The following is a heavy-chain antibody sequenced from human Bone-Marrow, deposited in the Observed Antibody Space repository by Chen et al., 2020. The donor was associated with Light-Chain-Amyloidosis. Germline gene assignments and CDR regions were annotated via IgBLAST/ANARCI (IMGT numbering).Heavy chain of an antibody. CDR3: AKDKGGSMGFGMDV. D-gene: IGHD3-16*01. CDR1: GFTFDDYA. Sequence: EEHLVESGGGFVQPGRSLRLSCEASGFTFDDYAMHWVRQAPGKGLEWVSGMSWTSGVNCYVDSVRGRFTISRDGVKNSLYLQMTSLRPEETALYYCAKDKGGSMGFGMDVWGQGTTVIVSS. V-gene: IGHV3-9*01. J-gene: IGHJ6*02. CDR2: MSWTSGVN.